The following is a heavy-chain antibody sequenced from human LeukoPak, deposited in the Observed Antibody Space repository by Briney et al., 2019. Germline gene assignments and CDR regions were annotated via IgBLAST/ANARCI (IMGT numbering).Heavy chain of an antibody. CDR1: GFTFSSYA. D-gene: IGHD2-2*01. J-gene: IGHJ4*02. V-gene: IGHV3-23*01. CDR3: AKSSYCSSTSCLYYGC. Sequence: PGGSLRLSCAASGFTFSSYAMSWVRQAPGKGLEWVSAISGSGGSTYYADSVEGRFTISRDNSKNTLYLQMNSLRAEDTAVYYCAKSSYCSSTSCLYYGCWGQGTLVTVST. CDR2: ISGSGGST.